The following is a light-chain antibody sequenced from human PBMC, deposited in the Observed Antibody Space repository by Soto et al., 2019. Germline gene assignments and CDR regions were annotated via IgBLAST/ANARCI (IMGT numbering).Light chain of an antibody. CDR3: QQYNNWPPIT. Sequence: EIVMTQSPATLSLSPGERATLSCRASQSVRSNLAWYQQKPGQAPRLLIYGASTRATGIPARFSGSGSGTEFTFTVSSLQSEDFAIYYCQQYNNWPPITFGQGTRLEIK. J-gene: IGKJ5*01. CDR2: GAS. V-gene: IGKV3-15*01. CDR1: QSVRSN.